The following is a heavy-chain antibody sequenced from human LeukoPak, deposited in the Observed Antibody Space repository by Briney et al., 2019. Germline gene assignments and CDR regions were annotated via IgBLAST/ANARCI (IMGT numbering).Heavy chain of an antibody. CDR1: GFTFSSYW. Sequence: GGSLRLSCAASGFTFSSYWMSWVRQAPGKGLEWVANIKQDGSEKYYVDSVKARFTISRDNAKNSLYLQMNSLRAEDTAVYYCARWYSSSWTQYFDYWGQGNLVTVSS. CDR2: IKQDGSEK. CDR3: ARWYSSSWTQYFDY. D-gene: IGHD6-13*01. J-gene: IGHJ4*02. V-gene: IGHV3-7*05.